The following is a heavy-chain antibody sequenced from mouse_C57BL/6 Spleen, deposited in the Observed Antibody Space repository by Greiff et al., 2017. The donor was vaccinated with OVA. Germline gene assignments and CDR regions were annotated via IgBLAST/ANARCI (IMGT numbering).Heavy chain of an antibody. CDR1: GYAFSSSW. D-gene: IGHD2-4*01. CDR3: ARDYDYEYYYAMDY. V-gene: IGHV1-82*01. Sequence: QVQLQQSGPELVKPGASVKISCKASGYAFSSSWMTWVKQRPGKGLEWIGRIYPGDGDTNYNGKFKGKATLTADKSSSTAYMQLSSLTSEDSAVYFCARDYDYEYYYAMDYWGQGTSVTVSS. CDR2: IYPGDGDT. J-gene: IGHJ4*01.